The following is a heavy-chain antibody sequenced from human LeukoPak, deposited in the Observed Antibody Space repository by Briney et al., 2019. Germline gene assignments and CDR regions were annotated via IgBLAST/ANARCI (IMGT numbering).Heavy chain of an antibody. D-gene: IGHD3-10*01. CDR3: ARMSTMGVDY. J-gene: IGHJ4*02. CDR2: IYYSGST. Sequence: SETLSLTCTVSGGSISSSTYYWGWIRQPPGKGLEWIGSIYYSGSTNYNPSLKSRVTISVDTSKNQFSLKLSSVTAADTAVYYCARMSTMGVDYWGQGTLVTVSS. CDR1: GGSISSSTYY. V-gene: IGHV4-39*07.